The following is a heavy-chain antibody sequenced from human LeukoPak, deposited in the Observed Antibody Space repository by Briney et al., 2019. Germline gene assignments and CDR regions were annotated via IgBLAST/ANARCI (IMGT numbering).Heavy chain of an antibody. CDR2: MYLSGTT. Sequence: PSETLSLTCTVSGDSIISLDLWSWVRQPPGKGLEWIGEMYLSGTTHSNPSVKSRVTISIDKSKNQFFLNLSSVTAADTAVYYCAGLVGRYSSGLYYYYFDYWGQGTLLTVSS. J-gene: IGHJ4*02. V-gene: IGHV4-4*02. CDR1: GDSIISLDL. D-gene: IGHD3-22*01. CDR3: AGLVGRYSSGLYYYYFDY.